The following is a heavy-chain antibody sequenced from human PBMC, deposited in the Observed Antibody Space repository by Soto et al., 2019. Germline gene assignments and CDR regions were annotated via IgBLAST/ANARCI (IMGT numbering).Heavy chain of an antibody. CDR1: GGSISSGGYY. CDR2: IYYSGST. Sequence: PSETLSLTCTVSGGSISSGGYYWSWIRQHPGKGLEWIGYIYYSGSTYYNPSLKSRVTISVDTSKNQFSLKLSSVTAADTAVYYCASRPAVYPGVWSYYYYGMDVWGQGTTVTVSS. J-gene: IGHJ6*02. CDR3: ASRPAVYPGVWSYYYYGMDV. D-gene: IGHD6-19*01. V-gene: IGHV4-31*03.